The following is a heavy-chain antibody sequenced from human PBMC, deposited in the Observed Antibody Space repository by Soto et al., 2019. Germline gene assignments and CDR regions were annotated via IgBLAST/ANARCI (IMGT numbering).Heavy chain of an antibody. J-gene: IGHJ5*02. V-gene: IGHV3-48*02. Sequence: GGSLRLSCAASGFTFSSYSMNWVRQAPGKGLEWVSYISSSSSTIYYADSVKGRFTISRDNAKNSLYLQMNSLRDEDTAVYYCARLIAVDIVATTRNVGGWFDPWGQGTLVTVSS. CDR1: GFTFSSYS. D-gene: IGHD5-12*01. CDR3: ARLIAVDIVATTRNVGGWFDP. CDR2: ISSSSSTI.